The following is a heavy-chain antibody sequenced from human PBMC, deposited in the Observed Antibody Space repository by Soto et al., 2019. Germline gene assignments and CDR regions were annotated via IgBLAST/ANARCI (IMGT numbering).Heavy chain of an antibody. Sequence: SVKVSCTASGYPFTSYDINWVRQATGQGLEWMGWMNPNSGNTGYAQKFQGRVTMTRNTSISTAYMELSSLRSEDTAVYYCARKRRDRCNFYYSYYGVDARGPSSTVTV. CDR1: GYPFTSYD. CDR3: ARKRRDRCNFYYSYYGVDA. V-gene: IGHV1-8*01. D-gene: IGHD1-1*01. CDR2: MNPNSGNT. J-gene: IGHJ6*02.